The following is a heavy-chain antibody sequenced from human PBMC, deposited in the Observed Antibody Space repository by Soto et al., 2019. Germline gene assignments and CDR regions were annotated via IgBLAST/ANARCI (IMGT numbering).Heavy chain of an antibody. Sequence: SETLSLTCAVYGGSFSGYYWSWILQPPWKGLEWIGEINHSGSTNYNPSLKSRVTISVDTSKNQFSLKLSSVTAADTAVYYCARGYYDILTGYWYFDYWGQGTLVTVSS. CDR1: GGSFSGYY. CDR3: ARGYYDILTGYWYFDY. CDR2: INHSGST. J-gene: IGHJ4*02. D-gene: IGHD3-9*01. V-gene: IGHV4-34*01.